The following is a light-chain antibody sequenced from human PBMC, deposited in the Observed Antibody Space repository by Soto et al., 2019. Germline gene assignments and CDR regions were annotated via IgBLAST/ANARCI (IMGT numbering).Light chain of an antibody. J-gene: IGKJ2*01. CDR1: QSLLASYNNMNC. CDR3: QHFFSPPFH. Sequence: DIVMTQSPDSLAVSLGERATINCKSSQSLLASYNNMNCLAWYQHKPGQPPKMLILLASTRESGVTDRFSGSGSGTDFTLTISSLQAEDAAVYYCQHFFSPPFHFGHGTKLEIK. V-gene: IGKV4-1*01. CDR2: LAS.